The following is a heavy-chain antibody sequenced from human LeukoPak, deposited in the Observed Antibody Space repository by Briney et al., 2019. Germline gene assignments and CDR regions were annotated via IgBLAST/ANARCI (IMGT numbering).Heavy chain of an antibody. Sequence: GGSLRLSCAASGFTVSSNYMSWVRQAPGKGLEWVSVIYSGGSTYYADSVKGRFTISRDNSKNTLYLQMNSLRAEDTAVYYCAKDARYSSGWYPDPYFDYWGQGTLVTVSS. CDR2: IYSGGST. D-gene: IGHD6-19*01. CDR1: GFTVSSNY. CDR3: AKDARYSSGWYPDPYFDY. V-gene: IGHV3-53*05. J-gene: IGHJ4*02.